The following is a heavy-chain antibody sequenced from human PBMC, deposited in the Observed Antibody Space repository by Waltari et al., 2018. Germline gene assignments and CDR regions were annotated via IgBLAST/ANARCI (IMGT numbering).Heavy chain of an antibody. J-gene: IGHJ4*02. CDR3: ARDPRWAVTKDYFDF. V-gene: IGHV1-2*02. Sequence: QVQLVQSGAEVKKPGASVKVSCKASGYSFNGYYIHWVRQAPGQGLEWMGWISPNSGVTNDAQKFQARVTMTRDTSISTAYLELSRLTSDDTAIYYCARDPRWAVTKDYFDFWGQGTLVTVSS. CDR2: ISPNSGVT. CDR1: GYSFNGYY. D-gene: IGHD4-17*01.